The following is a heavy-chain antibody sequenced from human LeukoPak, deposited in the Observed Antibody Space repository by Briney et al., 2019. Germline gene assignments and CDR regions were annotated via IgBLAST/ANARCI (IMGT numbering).Heavy chain of an antibody. D-gene: IGHD4-17*01. Sequence: PGGSLRLSCAASGFTLSNYAMSWVRQAPGKGLEWVSAISGSGDSTYYADSVKGRFTFSRDASKNTLYLQMNSLRVEDTAVYYCAKDRSMTTVTPFDNWGQGTLVAVSS. V-gene: IGHV3-23*01. CDR3: AKDRSMTTVTPFDN. CDR1: GFTLSNYA. CDR2: ISGSGDST. J-gene: IGHJ4*02.